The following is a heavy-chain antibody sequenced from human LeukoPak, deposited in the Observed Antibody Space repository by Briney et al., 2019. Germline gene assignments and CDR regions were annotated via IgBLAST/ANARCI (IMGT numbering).Heavy chain of an antibody. V-gene: IGHV1-18*01. Sequence: GASVKVSCKASGYTFTSYGISWVRQAPGQGLEWMGWISAYNGNTNYAQKLQGRVTTTTDTSTSTAYMELSSLRSEDTAVYYCATVVGSGYMYYFDYWGQGTLVTVSS. J-gene: IGHJ4*02. CDR1: GYTFTSYG. CDR3: ATVVGSGYMYYFDY. D-gene: IGHD3-22*01. CDR2: ISAYNGNT.